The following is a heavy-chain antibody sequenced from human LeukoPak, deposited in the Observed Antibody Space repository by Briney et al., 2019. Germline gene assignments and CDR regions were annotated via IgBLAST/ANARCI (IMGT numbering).Heavy chain of an antibody. Sequence: GGSLRLSCAASGFTFSSYEMNWVRQAPGKGLEWVSYISSSGSTIYYADSVKGRFTISRDNAKNSLYLQMDSLRAEDTAVYSCARWGLSYTIDYWGQGTLVTVSS. CDR3: ARWGLSYTIDY. J-gene: IGHJ4*02. D-gene: IGHD2-21*01. V-gene: IGHV3-48*03. CDR2: ISSSGSTI. CDR1: GFTFSSYE.